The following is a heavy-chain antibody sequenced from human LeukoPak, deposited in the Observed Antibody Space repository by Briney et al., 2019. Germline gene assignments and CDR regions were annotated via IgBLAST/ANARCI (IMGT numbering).Heavy chain of an antibody. V-gene: IGHV3-7*01. CDR1: GFTFRTYW. D-gene: IGHD6-19*01. Sequence: GGSLRLSCAASGFTFRTYWMSCVRQAPGKGLEWVAGIKPDGSEKYYMDSVKGGFPISRDNAKNSLYLQINSRRADDTAVYYCVRCRWGVAATGGDYWGQGTLVTVSS. CDR3: VRCRWGVAATGGDY. J-gene: IGHJ4*02. CDR2: IKPDGSEK.